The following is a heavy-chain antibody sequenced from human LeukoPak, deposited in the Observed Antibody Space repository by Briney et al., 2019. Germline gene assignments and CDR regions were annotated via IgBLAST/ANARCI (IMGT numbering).Heavy chain of an antibody. CDR1: GGSFSGYY. CDR2: INHSGST. J-gene: IGHJ6*03. CDR3: ASLRRRLRYYYYYHMDV. Sequence: PSETLSLTCAVYGGSFSGYYWSWIRQPPGKGLEWIGEINHSGSTNYNPSLKSRVTISVDTSKNQFSLKLSSVTAADTAVYYCASLRRRLRYYYYYHMDVWGEGTTVTVSS. D-gene: IGHD4-17*01. V-gene: IGHV4-34*01.